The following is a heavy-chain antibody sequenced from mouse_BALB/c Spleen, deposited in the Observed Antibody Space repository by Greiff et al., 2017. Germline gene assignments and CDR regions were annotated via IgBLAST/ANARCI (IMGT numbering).Heavy chain of an antibody. CDR3: ARDLKLGLPFAY. CDR2: IWAGGST. CDR1: GFSLTSYG. D-gene: IGHD3-1*01. Sequence: QVQLQQSGPGLVAPSQSLSITCTVSGFSLTSYGVHWVRQPPGKGLEWLGVIWAGGSTNYNSALMSRLSISKDNSKSQVFLKMNSLQTDDTAMYYCARDLKLGLPFAYWGQGTLVTVSA. J-gene: IGHJ3*01. V-gene: IGHV2-9*02.